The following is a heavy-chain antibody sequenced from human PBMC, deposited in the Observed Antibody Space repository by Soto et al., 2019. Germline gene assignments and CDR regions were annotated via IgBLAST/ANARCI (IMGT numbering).Heavy chain of an antibody. CDR3: TRAYCSSTSCSYFDF. V-gene: IGHV3-49*03. D-gene: IGHD2-2*01. J-gene: IGHJ4*02. CDR1: GFTFGDFA. CDR2: IRSKAYGGTT. Sequence: PGGSLRLSCTASGFTFGDFALSWFRQAPGKGLEWVGFIRSKAYGGTTEYAASVKGRFTVSRDDSKSIAYVQMNSLKTEDTAVYYCTRAYCSSTSCSYFDFWGQGTLVTVSS.